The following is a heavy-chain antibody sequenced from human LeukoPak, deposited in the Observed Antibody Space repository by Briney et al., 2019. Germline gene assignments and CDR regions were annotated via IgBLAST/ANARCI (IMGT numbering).Heavy chain of an antibody. Sequence: SETLSLTCTVSGGSISSSSYYWGWIRQPPGKGLEWIGSIYYSGSTYYNPSLKSRVTISVDTSKNRFSLKLSSVTAADTAVYYCAGERRFHAFDIWGQGTMVTVSS. CDR3: AGERRFHAFDI. V-gene: IGHV4-39*01. CDR1: GGSISSSSYY. D-gene: IGHD3-10*01. J-gene: IGHJ3*02. CDR2: IYYSGST.